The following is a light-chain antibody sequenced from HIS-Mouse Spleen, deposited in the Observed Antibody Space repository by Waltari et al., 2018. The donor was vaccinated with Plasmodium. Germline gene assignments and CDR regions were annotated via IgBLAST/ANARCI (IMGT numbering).Light chain of an antibody. CDR1: QHLLHSNGYNY. J-gene: IGKJ5*01. CDR3: MQALQTPIT. Sequence: DIVMTQSPLSLPVTPGEPASIPCRSSQHLLHSNGYNYLDWYLQKPGQSPQLLIYLGSNRASGVPDRFSGSGSGTDFTLKISRVEAEDVGVYYCMQALQTPITFGQGTRLEIK. CDR2: LGS. V-gene: IGKV2-28*01.